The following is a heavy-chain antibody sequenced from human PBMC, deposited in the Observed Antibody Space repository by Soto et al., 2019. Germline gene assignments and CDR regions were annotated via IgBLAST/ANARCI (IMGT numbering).Heavy chain of an antibody. V-gene: IGHV3-21*01. Sequence: GGSLRLSCAVSGFYFNNYGINWVRQAPGKGLEWVSSVSKSDYTYYSDSVKGRFTISRDNAKNSVSLQMNSLRPEDTAVYYCAREDSIIIPAVSDFWGQGTLVTVSS. CDR2: VSKSDYT. J-gene: IGHJ4*02. D-gene: IGHD2-2*01. CDR3: AREDSIIIPAVSDF. CDR1: GFYFNNYG.